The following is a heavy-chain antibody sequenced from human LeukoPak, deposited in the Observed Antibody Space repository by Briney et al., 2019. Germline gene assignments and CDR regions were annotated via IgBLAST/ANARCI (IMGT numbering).Heavy chain of an antibody. V-gene: IGHV3-30*02. J-gene: IGHJ4*02. CDR3: AKDGYYDSSGFLDY. CDR1: GFTFSSYG. CDR2: IRYDGTNK. D-gene: IGHD3-22*01. Sequence: GGSLRLSCAASGFTFSSYGMHWVRQAPGKGLEWVAFIRYDGTNKYYADSVKGRFTISSDNAKNSLYLQMNSLRPEDMALYYCAKDGYYDSSGFLDYWGQGTLVTVSS.